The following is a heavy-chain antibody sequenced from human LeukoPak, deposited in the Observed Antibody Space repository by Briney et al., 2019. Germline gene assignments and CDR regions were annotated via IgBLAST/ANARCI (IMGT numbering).Heavy chain of an antibody. Sequence: AGGSLRLSCAVSGFTVSSNCMSWVRQAPGKGLEWVSVIYRGGSTYYADSVKGRFTISRDNSKNTVHLQLNTLRAEDTAVYHCARDLFRSERAGLNDYWGQGTLVTVSS. CDR2: IYRGGST. CDR3: ARDLFRSERAGLNDY. J-gene: IGHJ4*02. CDR1: GFTVSSNC. V-gene: IGHV3-53*01. D-gene: IGHD3-16*01.